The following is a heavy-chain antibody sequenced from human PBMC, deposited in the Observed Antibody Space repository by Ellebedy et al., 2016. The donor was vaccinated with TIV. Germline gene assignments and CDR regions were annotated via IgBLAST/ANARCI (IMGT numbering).Heavy chain of an antibody. CDR1: GFTFSSYW. J-gene: IGHJ4*02. CDR3: ARDLSGCLDY. CDR2: IKQDGSEK. D-gene: IGHD2-15*01. Sequence: GESLKISXAASGFTFSSYWMSWVRQAPGKGLEWVANIKQDGSEKYYVDSVKGRFTISRDNAKNSLYLQMNSLRAEDTAVYYCARDLSGCLDYWGQGTLVTVSS. V-gene: IGHV3-7*01.